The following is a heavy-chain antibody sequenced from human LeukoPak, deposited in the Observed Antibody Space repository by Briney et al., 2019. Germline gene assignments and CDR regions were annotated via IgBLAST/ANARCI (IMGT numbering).Heavy chain of an antibody. V-gene: IGHV3-23*01. D-gene: IGHD2-15*01. CDR3: AKELVVVVVAATHRYFDY. CDR2: ISGSGGST. J-gene: IGHJ4*02. Sequence: GGSLRLSCAASGFIFYNYAMSWVRQAPGKGLEWVSGISGSGGSTYYAESVKGRFTISRDDSTLYLQMNSLRAEDTAVYYCAKELVVVVVAATHRYFDYWGQGTLVTVSS. CDR1: GFIFYNYA.